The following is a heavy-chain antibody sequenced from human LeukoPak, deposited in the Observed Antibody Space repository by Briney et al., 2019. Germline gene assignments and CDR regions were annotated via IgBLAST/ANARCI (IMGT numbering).Heavy chain of an antibody. D-gene: IGHD4-17*01. CDR3: ARELIMTTVTINYYYYMDV. J-gene: IGHJ6*03. CDR1: GFTFSSYW. CDR2: IKQDGSEK. V-gene: IGHV3-7*01. Sequence: GGSLRLSCAASGFTFSSYWMSWVRQAPGMGLEWVANIKQDGSEKYYVDSVKGRFTISRDNAKNSLYLQMNSLRAEDTAVYYCARELIMTTVTINYYYYMDVWGKGTTVTVSS.